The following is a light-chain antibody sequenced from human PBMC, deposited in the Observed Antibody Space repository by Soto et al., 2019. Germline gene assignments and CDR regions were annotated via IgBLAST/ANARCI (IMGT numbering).Light chain of an antibody. CDR2: DAS. CDR1: QSVSSN. J-gene: IGKJ1*01. V-gene: IGKV3-11*01. CDR3: QQRNKWPWT. Sequence: DIVLTQSPATLSLSPGEGATLACWANQSVSSNLVWYQQKPGQAPRLLMYDASKRATDIPPRFSGSGSGTDFSLTISSLEPEDFAVYYCQQRNKWPWTLGQGTRVDFK.